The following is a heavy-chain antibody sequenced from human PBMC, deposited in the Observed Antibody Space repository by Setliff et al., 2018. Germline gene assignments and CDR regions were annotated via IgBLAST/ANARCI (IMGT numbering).Heavy chain of an antibody. D-gene: IGHD7-27*01. J-gene: IGHJ4*02. CDR3: VRDLHWGFDY. CDR1: GFTFSGYS. V-gene: IGHV3-48*01. Sequence: GGSLRLSCAASGFTFSGYSMNWVRQAPGKGLEWVSYISSSGSTIYYADSVKGRFTISRDNVKSSLFLQMNSLRAEDTAVYYCVRDLHWGFDYWGLGTLVTVSS. CDR2: ISSSGSTI.